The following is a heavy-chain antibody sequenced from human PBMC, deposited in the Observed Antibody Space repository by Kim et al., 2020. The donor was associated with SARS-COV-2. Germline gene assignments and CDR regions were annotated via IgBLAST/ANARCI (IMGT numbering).Heavy chain of an antibody. J-gene: IGHJ4*02. V-gene: IGHV4-59*13. CDR2: IYYSGST. CDR1: GGSISSYY. D-gene: IGHD3-3*01. CDR3: ARVRGSITIFGVVIHEFDY. Sequence: SETLSLTCTVSGGSISSYYWSWIRQPPGKGLEWIGYIYYSGSTNYNPSLKSRVTISVDTSKNQFSLKLSSVTAADTAVYYYARVRGSITIFGVVIHEFDYWGQGTLVTVSS.